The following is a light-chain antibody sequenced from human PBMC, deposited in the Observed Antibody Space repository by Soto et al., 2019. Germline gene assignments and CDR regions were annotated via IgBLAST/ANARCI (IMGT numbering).Light chain of an antibody. V-gene: IGKV3-20*01. CDR3: QQYSSSPET. J-gene: IGKJ1*01. Sequence: EIVLTQSPGTLSLSPGERATLSCTASQSITRSYIAWYQQKPGQAPRLLIYDASSRATSIPDRFGGSGSGTEFTRTISRLEPEDFAVYYCQQYSSSPETFGQGTKVEIK. CDR1: QSITRSY. CDR2: DAS.